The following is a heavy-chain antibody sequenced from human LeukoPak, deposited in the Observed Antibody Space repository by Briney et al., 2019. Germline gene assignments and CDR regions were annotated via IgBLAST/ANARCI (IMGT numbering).Heavy chain of an antibody. CDR2: VHLKSGGT. V-gene: IGHV1-2*02. CDR3: ARDSEAAAGLSFDY. Sequence: GASVKVSCKASGYTFTDYYMHWVRQAPGQGLEWMGWVHLKSGGTRYAQKFQGRVTMTRDTSISTAYMELSSLTSDDTALFYCARDSEAAAGLSFDYWGQGTLVTVSS. CDR1: GYTFTDYY. J-gene: IGHJ4*02. D-gene: IGHD6-13*01.